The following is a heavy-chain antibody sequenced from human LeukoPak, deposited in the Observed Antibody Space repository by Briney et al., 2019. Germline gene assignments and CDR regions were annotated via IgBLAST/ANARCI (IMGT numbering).Heavy chain of an antibody. D-gene: IGHD5-24*01. CDR2: IGSSSSYI. J-gene: IGHJ4*02. V-gene: IGHV3-21*01. CDR3: TRVGYIDEGIDY. CDR1: GFTFSSYG. Sequence: GGSLRLSCAASGFTFSSYGMNWVRQAPGKGLEWVSSIGSSSSYIYYADSVKGRFSISRDNAKNSLYLQMNSLRAEDTAIYYCTRVGYIDEGIDYWGQGTLVTVSS.